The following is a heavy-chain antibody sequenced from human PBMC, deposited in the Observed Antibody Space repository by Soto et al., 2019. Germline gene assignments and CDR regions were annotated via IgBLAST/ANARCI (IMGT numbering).Heavy chain of an antibody. V-gene: IGHV3-33*01. Sequence: QVQLEESGGGVVQPGRSLRLSCAASGFTFSSYGMHWVRQAPGKGLEWVAVIWYDGSIKYYADSVKGRFTISRDNSKNTLYLQMNSLGAEDTAVYYCARIPQIAVAGTRFGYFDLWGRGTLVTVSS. CDR1: GFTFSSYG. D-gene: IGHD6-19*01. J-gene: IGHJ2*01. CDR3: ARIPQIAVAGTRFGYFDL. CDR2: IWYDGSIK.